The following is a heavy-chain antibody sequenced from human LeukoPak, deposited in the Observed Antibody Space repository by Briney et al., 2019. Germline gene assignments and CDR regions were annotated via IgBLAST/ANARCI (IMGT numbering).Heavy chain of an antibody. CDR2: INPNSGGT. Sequence: ASVKVSCKASGYTFTGYYMHWVRQAPGQGLEWMGWINPNSGGTNYAQKFQGRVTMTRDTSISTAYMELSRLRSDDTAVYYCARGTLKGQLLSASAFDIWGQGTMVTVSS. V-gene: IGHV1-2*02. J-gene: IGHJ3*02. D-gene: IGHD1-26*01. CDR3: ARGTLKGQLLSASAFDI. CDR1: GYTFTGYY.